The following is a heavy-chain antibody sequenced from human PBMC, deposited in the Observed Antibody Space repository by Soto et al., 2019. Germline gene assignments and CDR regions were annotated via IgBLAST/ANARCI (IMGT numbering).Heavy chain of an antibody. V-gene: IGHV1-69*12. Sequence: QVELVQCGAEVKKPGSSVKVSCKASGGPFSRYAISWVRQAHGQGLEWMGGIIPIFGTADYAQKFQGRVTITADDFTSTAYMELSSLRSEDTAVYYCARHLGGNHYYFGMDVWGQGTTVTVS. CDR3: ARHLGGNHYYFGMDV. J-gene: IGHJ6*02. CDR1: GGPFSRYA. D-gene: IGHD3-16*01. CDR2: IIPIFGTA.